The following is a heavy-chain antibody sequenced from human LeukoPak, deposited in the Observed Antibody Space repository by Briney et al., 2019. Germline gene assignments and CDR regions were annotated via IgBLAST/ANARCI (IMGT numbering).Heavy chain of an antibody. CDR2: ISGYNGNT. CDR1: GYTFTNHG. V-gene: IGHV1-18*01. J-gene: IGHJ4*02. CDR3: ARDLSLGRHDDGEPFDS. D-gene: IGHD4-17*01. Sequence: ASVQVSCKTSGYTFTNHGISWVRQAPGQGLEWMGWISGYNGNTNYVQKFRGRITMTTDTSTSTAYLQLRSLSSDDTALYYCARDLSLGRHDDGEPFDSWGQGTLVTVSS.